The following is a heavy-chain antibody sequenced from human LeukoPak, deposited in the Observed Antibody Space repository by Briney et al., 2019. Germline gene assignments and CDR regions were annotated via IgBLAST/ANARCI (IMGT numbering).Heavy chain of an antibody. CDR1: GYTFTNYG. D-gene: IGHD3-10*01. CDR3: ARGGVTNWLDS. Sequence: GASVKVSCKASGYTFTNYGITWVRQAPGQGLEWMGWISTYSGNTNHARNLQGRVTMTTDTSTTTAYMELRSLRSDDTAVYYCARGGVTNWLDSWGQGTLVTVSS. CDR2: ISTYSGNT. V-gene: IGHV1-18*01. J-gene: IGHJ5*01.